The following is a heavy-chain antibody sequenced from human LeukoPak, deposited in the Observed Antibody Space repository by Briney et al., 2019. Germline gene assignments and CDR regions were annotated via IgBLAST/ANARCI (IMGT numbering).Heavy chain of an antibody. CDR2: ISGSGGST. V-gene: IGHV3-23*01. CDR1: GFTFSSYG. CDR3: AKVKADYYDSSGYYYYFDY. Sequence: PGGSLRLSCAASGFTFSSYGMSWVRQAPGKGLEWVSAISGSGGSTYYADSVKGRFTISRDNSKNTLYLQMNSLRAEDTAVYYCAKVKADYYDSSGYYYYFDYWGQGTLVTVSS. J-gene: IGHJ4*02. D-gene: IGHD3-22*01.